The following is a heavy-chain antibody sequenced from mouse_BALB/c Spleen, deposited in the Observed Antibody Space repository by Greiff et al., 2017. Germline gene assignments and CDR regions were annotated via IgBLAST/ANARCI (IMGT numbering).Heavy chain of an antibody. Sequence: EVQLKESGPGLVKPSQSLSLTCSVTGYSITSGYYWNWIRQFPGNKLEWMGYISYDGSNNYNPSLKNRISITRDTSKNQFFLKLNSVTTEDTATYYCARVATGFAYWGQGTLVTVSA. CDR3: ARVATGFAY. V-gene: IGHV3-6*02. CDR1: GYSITSGYY. CDR2: ISYDGSN. J-gene: IGHJ3*01.